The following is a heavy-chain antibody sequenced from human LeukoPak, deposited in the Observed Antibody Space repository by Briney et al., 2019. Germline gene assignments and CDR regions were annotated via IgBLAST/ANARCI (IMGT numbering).Heavy chain of an antibody. D-gene: IGHD2-8*01. CDR2: SNAGNGHT. Sequence: ASVTVSCKASGYNFTSYAMHWVRQAPGQRLEWMGWSNAGNGHTKYSQEFQGRVTITRDTSASTAYMELSSLRSEDMAVYYCARDVCYDPNWFDPWGQGTLVTVSS. J-gene: IGHJ5*02. CDR1: GYNFTSYA. CDR3: ARDVCYDPNWFDP. V-gene: IGHV1-3*02.